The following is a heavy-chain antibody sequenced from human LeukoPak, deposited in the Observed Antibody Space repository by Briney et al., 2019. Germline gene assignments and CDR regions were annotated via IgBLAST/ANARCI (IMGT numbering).Heavy chain of an antibody. Sequence: SVKVSCKASGGTFSSYAISWVRQAPGQGLEWMGGIIPIFGTANYAQKFQGRVTITTDESTSTAYMELSSLRSEDTAVYYCATRGATISAYCHYYYMTSGAKGPRSPSP. CDR1: GGTFSSYA. V-gene: IGHV1-69*05. CDR3: ATRGATISAYCHYYYMTS. CDR2: IIPIFGTA. D-gene: IGHD5-12*01. J-gene: IGHJ6*03.